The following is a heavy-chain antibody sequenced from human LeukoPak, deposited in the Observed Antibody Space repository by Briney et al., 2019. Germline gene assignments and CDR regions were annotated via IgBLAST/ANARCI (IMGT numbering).Heavy chain of an antibody. J-gene: IGHJ5*02. CDR1: GYSSTNYG. D-gene: IGHD2-15*01. CDR3: ARDVGVTVADSFDP. CDR2: IHIYRGNT. V-gene: IGHV1-18*01. Sequence: ASVKVSCKASGYSSTNYGISWVRQAPGQGLEWMGWIHIYRGNTNYAQKFQGRVTMTTDTSTGTVYMEVRGLRSDDTAMYYCARDVGVTVADSFDPWGQGTLVTVSS.